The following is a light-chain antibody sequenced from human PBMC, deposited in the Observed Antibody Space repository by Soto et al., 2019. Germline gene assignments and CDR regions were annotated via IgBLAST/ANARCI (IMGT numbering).Light chain of an antibody. CDR2: DVS. Sequence: QSALTQPASVSGSPGQSITISCTGASSDVGGYNYVSWYQQHPGKAPKLIIYDVSYRPSGVSNRFSGSNSCNKASLTISGLQAEDEAEYLCSSYKSTNSSQVFGTVTKGNV. CDR3: SSYKSTNSSQV. CDR1: SSDVGGYNY. V-gene: IGLV2-14*03. J-gene: IGLJ1*01.